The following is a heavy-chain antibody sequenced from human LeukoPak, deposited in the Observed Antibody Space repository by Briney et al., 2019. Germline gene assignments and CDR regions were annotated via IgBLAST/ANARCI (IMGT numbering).Heavy chain of an antibody. CDR2: ISGSGGST. D-gene: IGHD6-13*01. CDR3: AKDRQRFAAAGTTFDY. Sequence: GGSLRLSCAASGFTFSSYAMSWVRQAPGKGLEWVSAISGSGGSTYYADSVKGRFTISRDNSKNTLYLQMYSLRAEDTAVYYCAKDRQRFAAAGTTFDYWGQGTLVTVSS. CDR1: GFTFSSYA. V-gene: IGHV3-23*01. J-gene: IGHJ4*02.